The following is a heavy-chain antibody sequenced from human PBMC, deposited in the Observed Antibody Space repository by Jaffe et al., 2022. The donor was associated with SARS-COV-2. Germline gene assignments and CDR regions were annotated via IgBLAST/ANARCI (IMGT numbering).Heavy chain of an antibody. V-gene: IGHV3-9*01. D-gene: IGHD6-13*01. Sequence: EVQLVESGGGLVQPGRSLRLSCAASGFTFDDYAMHWVRQAPGKGLEWVSGISWNSGSIGYADSVKGRFTISRDNAKNSLYLQMNSLRAEDTALYYCAKDSEQQLDLGAWFDPWGQGTLVTVSS. CDR3: AKDSEQQLDLGAWFDP. J-gene: IGHJ5*02. CDR2: ISWNSGSI. CDR1: GFTFDDYA.